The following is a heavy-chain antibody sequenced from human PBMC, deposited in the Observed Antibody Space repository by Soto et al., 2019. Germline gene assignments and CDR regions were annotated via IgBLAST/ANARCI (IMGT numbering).Heavy chain of an antibody. V-gene: IGHV3-30*18. CDR2: ISYDGSNK. J-gene: IGHJ6*02. D-gene: IGHD2-15*01. Sequence: GGSLRLSCAASGFTFSSYGMHWVRQAPGKGLEWVAVISYDGSNKYYADSVKGRFTISRDNSKNTLYLQMNSLRAEDTAVYYCAKDGPSIDIVVVVAASYGMDVWGQGTTVTVSS. CDR3: AKDGPSIDIVVVVAASYGMDV. CDR1: GFTFSSYG.